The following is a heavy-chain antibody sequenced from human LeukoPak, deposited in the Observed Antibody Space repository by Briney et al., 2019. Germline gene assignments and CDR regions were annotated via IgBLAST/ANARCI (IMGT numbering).Heavy chain of an antibody. CDR3: ARHNLGNGDFVRFDF. CDR1: GASISRYSFY. D-gene: IGHD4-17*01. CDR2: IYYSVST. V-gene: IGHV4-39*01. J-gene: IGHJ4*02. Sequence: SETLSLTCAVSGASISRYSFYWGWIRQSPGKGLEWIGSIYYSVSTYSNQSIKSRLTMSVNTSKNQVSLKLHSVTAADTAVYYCARHNLGNGDFVRFDFWGQGTLVTVSS.